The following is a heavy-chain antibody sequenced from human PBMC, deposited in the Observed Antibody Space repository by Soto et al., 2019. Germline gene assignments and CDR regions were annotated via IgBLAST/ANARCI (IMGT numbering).Heavy chain of an antibody. CDR3: APGTTPWDYYYFGMDV. J-gene: IGHJ6*02. CDR1: GGSFSCYY. V-gene: IGHV4-34*01. D-gene: IGHD1-7*01. CDR2: INHSGST. Sequence: SETLSLTCAVYGGSFSCYYWSWIRQPPGKGLEWIGEINHSGSTNYNPSLKSRVTISVDTSKNQFSLKLSSVTAADTAVYYCAPGTTPWDYYYFGMDVWGQGTTVTVSS.